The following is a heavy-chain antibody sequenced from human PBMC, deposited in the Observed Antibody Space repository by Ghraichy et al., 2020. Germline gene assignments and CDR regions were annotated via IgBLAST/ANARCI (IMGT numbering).Heavy chain of an antibody. D-gene: IGHD4-11*01. CDR2: IYWDDGE. CDR1: GFSLSTPGVG. CDR3: AHTSTVRRYAFDV. V-gene: IGHV2-5*02. Sequence: GPTLVKPTQTLTLTCTFSGFSLSTPGVGVAWIRQPPGKALEWLALIYWDDGERYSPSLESRLSVTKDTSNNQVVLRMTTMAPVDTATYFCAHTSTVRRYAFDVWGQGTMVTVSS. J-gene: IGHJ3*01.